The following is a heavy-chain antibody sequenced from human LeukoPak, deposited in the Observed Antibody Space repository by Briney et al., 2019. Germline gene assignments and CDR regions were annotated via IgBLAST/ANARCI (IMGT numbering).Heavy chain of an antibody. Sequence: GGSLRLSCAASGFTFSSYSMNWVRQAPGKGLEWVSSISSSSSYIYYADSVKGRFTISRDNAKNSLYLQMNSLRAEDTAVYYCARDLGGYSYGTIPDSWGQGTLVTVSS. J-gene: IGHJ4*02. CDR3: ARDLGGYSYGTIPDS. D-gene: IGHD5-18*01. CDR1: GFTFSSYS. V-gene: IGHV3-21*01. CDR2: ISSSSSYI.